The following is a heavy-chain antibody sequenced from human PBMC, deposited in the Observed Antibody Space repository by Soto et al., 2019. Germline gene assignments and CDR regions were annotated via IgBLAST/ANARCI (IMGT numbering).Heavy chain of an antibody. Sequence: QVQLVESGGGVVQPGWSLKLSCAGSGFTFRNYAMDWVRQAPGKGLEWVAVISYDGSNTYEADPVKGRFTISRDNSKNTLYLQMNSLRAEDTAVYYCAKPQRMWNDSSGYLDYWGQGILVTVSS. J-gene: IGHJ4*02. CDR1: GFTFRNYA. CDR3: AKPQRMWNDSSGYLDY. D-gene: IGHD3-22*01. CDR2: ISYDGSNT. V-gene: IGHV3-30*18.